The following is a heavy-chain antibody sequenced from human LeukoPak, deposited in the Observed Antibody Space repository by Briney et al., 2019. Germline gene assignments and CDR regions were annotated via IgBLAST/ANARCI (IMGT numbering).Heavy chain of an antibody. CDR3: ARQGGGYDSSGYPTNWFDP. Sequence: GASVKVSCKASGYTFTGYYMHWVRQATGQGLEWMGWINPNSGGTNYAQKFQGRVTMTRDTSISTAYIELSRLRSGDTAVYYCARQGGGYDSSGYPTNWFDPWGQGTLVTVSS. D-gene: IGHD3-22*01. J-gene: IGHJ5*02. V-gene: IGHV1-2*02. CDR1: GYTFTGYY. CDR2: INPNSGGT.